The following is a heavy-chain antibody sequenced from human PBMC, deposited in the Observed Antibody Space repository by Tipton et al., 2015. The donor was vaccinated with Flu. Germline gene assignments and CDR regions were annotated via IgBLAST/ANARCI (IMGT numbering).Heavy chain of an antibody. J-gene: IGHJ5*01. CDR3: ARRDYSNYVSEPRNWFDS. D-gene: IGHD4-11*01. Sequence: LRLSCAVSGDSISSDFYWAWIRQFPGKGLEWIGTVSRTGSTYYSPSLKSRVTMSVARSKNQFSLRLTSVTPADTAVYYCARRDYSNYVSEPRNWFDSWGQGTLVTVSS. CDR1: GDSISSDFY. V-gene: IGHV4-38-2*01. CDR2: VSRTGST.